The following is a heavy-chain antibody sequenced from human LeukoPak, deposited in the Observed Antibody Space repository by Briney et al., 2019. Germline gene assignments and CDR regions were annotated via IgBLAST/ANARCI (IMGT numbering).Heavy chain of an antibody. CDR2: IYYSGST. V-gene: IGHV4-59*08. CDR3: ARYGAPFDS. J-gene: IGHJ4*02. D-gene: IGHD4-17*01. Sequence: SETLSLTCTVSGGSISSYYWSWLRQPPGKGLEWIGYIYYSGSTNYNPSLKSRVTISVDTSKNQFSLKLSSVTAADTAVYYCARYGAPFDSWGQGTLVTVSS. CDR1: GGSISSYY.